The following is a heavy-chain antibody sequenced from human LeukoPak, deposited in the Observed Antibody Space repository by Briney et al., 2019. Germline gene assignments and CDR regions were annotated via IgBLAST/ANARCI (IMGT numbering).Heavy chain of an antibody. CDR2: IYYSGGT. CDR3: ARVTASFGGSYFIDY. V-gene: IGHV4-59*01. D-gene: IGHD1-26*01. J-gene: IGHJ4*02. CDR1: GGSISSYY. Sequence: SETLSLTCTVSGGSISSYYWSWIRQPPGKGLEWIGYIYYSGGTNYNPSLKSRVTISVDTSKNQFSLKLSSVTAADTAVYYCARVTASFGGSYFIDYWGQGTLVTVSS.